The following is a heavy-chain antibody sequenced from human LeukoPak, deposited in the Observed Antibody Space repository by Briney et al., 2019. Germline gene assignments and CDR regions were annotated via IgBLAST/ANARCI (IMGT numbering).Heavy chain of an antibody. V-gene: IGHV3-7*01. CDR1: GLTFSSSW. CDR3: ASYSSSDDAFDI. J-gene: IGHJ3*02. Sequence: GGSLRLSCAVSGLTFSSSWMDWVRQAPGKGLEWVASINPDGNKKYSADSVKGRFTISRDNAKNSLYLQMNSLRAEDTAVYYCASYSSSDDAFDIWGQGTMVTVSS. D-gene: IGHD6-13*01. CDR2: INPDGNKK.